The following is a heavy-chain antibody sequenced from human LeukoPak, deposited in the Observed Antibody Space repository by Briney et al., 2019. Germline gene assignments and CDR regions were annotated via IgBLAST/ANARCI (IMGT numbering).Heavy chain of an antibody. CDR1: GFPFSCHK. Sequence: GGSLRLSCAASGFPFSCHKMNWLRQAPGKGLELVSYITSSSNYIYYADSVKGRFTISRDNAKNSLYLQMNSLRAEDTAVYYCARAIFSSGWYLVDYWGQGTLVTVSS. CDR3: ARAIFSSGWYLVDY. J-gene: IGHJ4*02. D-gene: IGHD6-19*01. V-gene: IGHV3-21*01. CDR2: ITSSSNYI.